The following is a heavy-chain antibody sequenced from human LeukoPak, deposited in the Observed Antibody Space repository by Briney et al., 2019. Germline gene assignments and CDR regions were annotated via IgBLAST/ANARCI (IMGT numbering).Heavy chain of an antibody. D-gene: IGHD3-10*01. CDR1: GGSISSYY. CDR2: IYYSGST. CDR3: ARGRRATPNDAFDI. V-gene: IGHV4-59*01. J-gene: IGHJ3*02. Sequence: PSETLSLTCTVSGGSISSYYWSWIRQPPGKGLEWIGYIYYSGSTNYNPSLKSRVTISVDTSKNRFSLKLSSVTAADTAVYYCARGRRATPNDAFDIWGQGTMVTVSS.